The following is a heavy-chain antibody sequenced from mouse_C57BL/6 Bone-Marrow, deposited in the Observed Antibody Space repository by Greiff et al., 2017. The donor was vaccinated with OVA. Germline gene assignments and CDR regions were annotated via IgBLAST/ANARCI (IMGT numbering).Heavy chain of an antibody. CDR3: AGDRSGYYGSGDY. Sequence: QVQLQESGPGLVKPSQSLFLTCSITGFPITSGYYWIWIRQSPGKPLEWMGYITHSGETFYNPSLQSPISITRETSKNQFFLQLNSVTTEDTAMYYCAGDRSGYYGSGDYWGQGTTLTVSS. CDR1: GFPITSGYY. V-gene: IGHV12-3*01. D-gene: IGHD1-1*01. J-gene: IGHJ2*01. CDR2: ITHSGET.